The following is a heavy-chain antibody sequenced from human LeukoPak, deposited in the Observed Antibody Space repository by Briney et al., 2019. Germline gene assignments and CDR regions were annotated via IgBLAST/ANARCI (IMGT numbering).Heavy chain of an antibody. D-gene: IGHD2-2*01. V-gene: IGHV3-33*01. J-gene: IGHJ4*02. CDR2: IQYDGSNK. Sequence: GGSLRLSCEASGFTFCNFGIHWVRQASGKGLDWVAAIQYDGSNKWYADSVKGRFTISRDNSQNTMYLEMNNLRAEDTAVYYCARDDCGSPSCLAYWGQGTLVTVSS. CDR1: GFTFCNFG. CDR3: ARDDCGSPSCLAY.